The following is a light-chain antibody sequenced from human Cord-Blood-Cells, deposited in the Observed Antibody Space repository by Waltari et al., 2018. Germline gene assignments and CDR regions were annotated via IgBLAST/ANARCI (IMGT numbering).Light chain of an antibody. CDR2: AAS. Sequence: AIRMTQSPSSFSASTGDRVTITCRASQGISSYLACYQQKPGKAPKLLIYAASTLQSGVPSRFSGSGSRTDFTLTISCLQSEDFATYYSQQYYSYPYSFGQGTKLEIK. CDR3: QQYYSYPYS. J-gene: IGKJ2*03. V-gene: IGKV1-8*01. CDR1: QGISSY.